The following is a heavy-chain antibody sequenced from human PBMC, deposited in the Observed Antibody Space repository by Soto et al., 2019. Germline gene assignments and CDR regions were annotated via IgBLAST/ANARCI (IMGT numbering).Heavy chain of an antibody. J-gene: IGHJ4*02. CDR3: ARVSGWYHLDY. D-gene: IGHD6-19*01. Sequence: QVQLVQSGAEEKKPGASVKVSCKASGYTFTSYAMHWVRQAPGQRLEWMGWINAGNGNTKYSQKFQGRVTITRDTSARTAYMELSSVRSEDTAVYYCARVSGWYHLDYWGQGTLVTVSS. CDR2: INAGNGNT. CDR1: GYTFTSYA. V-gene: IGHV1-3*05.